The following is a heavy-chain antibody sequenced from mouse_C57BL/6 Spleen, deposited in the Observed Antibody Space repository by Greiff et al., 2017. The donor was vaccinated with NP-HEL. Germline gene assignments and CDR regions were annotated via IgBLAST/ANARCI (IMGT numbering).Heavy chain of an antibody. Sequence: EVHLVESGGGLVKPGGSLKLSCAASGFTFSDYGMHWVRQAPEKGLEWVAYISSGSSTIYYADTVKGRFTISRDNAKNTLFLQMTSLRSEDTAMYYCARKEGFYSNYFDYWGQGTTLTVSS. J-gene: IGHJ2*01. CDR1: GFTFSDYG. CDR2: ISSGSSTI. CDR3: ARKEGFYSNYFDY. V-gene: IGHV5-17*01. D-gene: IGHD2-5*01.